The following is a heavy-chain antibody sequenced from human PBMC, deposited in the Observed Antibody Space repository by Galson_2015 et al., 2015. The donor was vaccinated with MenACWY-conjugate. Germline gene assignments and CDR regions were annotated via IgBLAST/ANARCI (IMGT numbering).Heavy chain of an antibody. Sequence: SVKVSCKASGYTFSSYGISWVRQAPGQGLEWMGWISTNNGNTNYAQKFQGRVTMTTDTATSTAYMELRSLRSDDTAVYYCARVKKQGESDYFWGSYAYWGQGTL. CDR3: ARVKKQGESDYFWGSYAY. D-gene: IGHD3-16*01. CDR2: ISTNNGNT. CDR1: GYTFSSYG. V-gene: IGHV1-18*04. J-gene: IGHJ4*02.